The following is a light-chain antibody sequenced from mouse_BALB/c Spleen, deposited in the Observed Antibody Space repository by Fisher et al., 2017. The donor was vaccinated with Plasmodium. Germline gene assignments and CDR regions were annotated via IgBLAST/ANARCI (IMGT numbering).Light chain of an antibody. J-gene: IGKJ5*01. Sequence: DIMMTQTTATLSVTPGDRVSLSCRASQSISNYLHWYQQKSHESPRLLISYSSQSISGIPSRFSGSGSGTDFTLSINSVETEDFGMYFCQHSDSWPLTFGAGTKLELK. CDR2: YSS. CDR3: QHSDSWPLT. V-gene: IGKV5-45*01. CDR1: QSISNY.